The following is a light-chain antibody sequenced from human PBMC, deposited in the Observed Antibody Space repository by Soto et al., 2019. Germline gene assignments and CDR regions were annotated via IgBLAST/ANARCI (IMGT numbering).Light chain of an antibody. J-gene: IGKJ3*01. CDR2: DAS. CDR3: QQRNFWPLS. V-gene: IGKV3-11*01. CDR1: QSIGSY. Sequence: EIVMTQSPATLSVSPGERVSLSCRASQSIGSYLAWYQQKPGQAPRLLIYDASNRATGIPARFSGSGSETEFTLTIDSLEPEDSAVYYCQQRNFWPLSFGPGTKVDIK.